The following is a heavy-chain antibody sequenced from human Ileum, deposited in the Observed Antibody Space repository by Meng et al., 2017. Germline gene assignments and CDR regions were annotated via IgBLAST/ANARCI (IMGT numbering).Heavy chain of an antibody. CDR3: ARQPTGYPNWFDP. D-gene: IGHD3-9*01. V-gene: IGHV4-39*06. CDR1: GGSISSTTTVYS. Sequence: RRQGQGSGPGPVMPSHTRSLTFIGSGGSISSTTTVYSWGWIRQPPGKGLEWIGSIYSTGTTYYNPSLESRVTISRDTSKNQFSLKLTSVTAADTAVYYCARQPTGYPNWFDPWGQGTLVTVSS. J-gene: IGHJ5*02. CDR2: IYSTGTT.